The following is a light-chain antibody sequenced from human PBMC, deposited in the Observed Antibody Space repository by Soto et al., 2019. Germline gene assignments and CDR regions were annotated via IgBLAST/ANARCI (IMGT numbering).Light chain of an antibody. Sequence: EIVLTQSPGTLSLSPGERATLSCRASQSVSSSYLAWYQQKPGQAPRLLIYGASSRATGIPDRFSGSGSGTDFTLTISRLEPEDFAGYYCQKYGSSTGETFGQGTKVEIK. CDR2: GAS. CDR1: QSVSSSY. V-gene: IGKV3-20*01. J-gene: IGKJ1*01. CDR3: QKYGSSTGET.